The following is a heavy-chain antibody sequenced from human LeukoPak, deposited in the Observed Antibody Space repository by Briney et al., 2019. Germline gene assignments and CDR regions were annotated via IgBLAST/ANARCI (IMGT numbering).Heavy chain of an antibody. D-gene: IGHD1-1*01. CDR2: LSGSGIST. V-gene: IGHV3-23*01. Sequence: GGSLRLSCAASGFTFSSSAMSWVRQAPGKGLEWVSTLSGSGISTYSASSVRGRFAISRDNSNNTVYLQMDSLRAEDTALYYCAKPLLPSTGLGAFDIWGQGTMVTVSS. CDR3: AKPLLPSTGLGAFDI. CDR1: GFTFSSSA. J-gene: IGHJ3*02.